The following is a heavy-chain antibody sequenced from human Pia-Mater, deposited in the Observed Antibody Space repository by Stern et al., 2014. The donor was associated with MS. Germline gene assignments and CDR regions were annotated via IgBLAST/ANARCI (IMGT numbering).Heavy chain of an antibody. J-gene: IGHJ5*02. CDR2: MYYGGSP. CDR1: GYSITSAAFS. CDR3: ARGRSRVHPPLDP. V-gene: IGHV4-30-2*01. D-gene: IGHD2-2*01. Sequence: QVQLQESGSGLVKPSQTLSLTCSVSGYSITSAAFSWTWIRQAPGKGLAWIGYMYYGGSPRYNPALRRRGNIHVDTSNNTFSRRLNSVPAADTAVYYCARGRSRVHPPLDPWGQGTLVTVSS.